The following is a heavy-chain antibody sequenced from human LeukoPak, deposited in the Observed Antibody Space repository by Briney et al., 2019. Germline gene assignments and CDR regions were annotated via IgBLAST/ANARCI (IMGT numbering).Heavy chain of an antibody. V-gene: IGHV3-23*01. CDR1: GFTFSSYA. CDR3: AKALFHVVIAPGGFDY. CDR2: ISGSGGST. J-gene: IGHJ4*02. Sequence: GGSLRLSCAASGFTFSSYAMSWVRQAPGKGLEWVSAISGSGGSTYYADSVKGRFTISRDNSKNTLYLQMNSLRAEDTAVYYCAKALFHVVIAPGGFDYWGQGTLVTVSS. D-gene: IGHD3-16*02.